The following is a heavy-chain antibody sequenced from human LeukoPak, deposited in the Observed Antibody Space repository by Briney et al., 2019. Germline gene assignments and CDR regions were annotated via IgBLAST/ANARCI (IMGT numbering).Heavy chain of an antibody. V-gene: IGHV3-21*01. J-gene: IGHJ1*01. D-gene: IGHD4-17*01. CDR1: GFTFSSYS. CDR2: LSSTSSYI. CDR3: ARDMTTVTTAYLQH. Sequence: KSGGSLRLSCAASGFTFSSYSMNRVRQAPGKGLEWVSSLSSTSSYIYYADSVKGRFTISRDNAKNSLYLQMDSLRAEDTSVYYCARDMTTVTTAYLQHWGQGTLVTVSS.